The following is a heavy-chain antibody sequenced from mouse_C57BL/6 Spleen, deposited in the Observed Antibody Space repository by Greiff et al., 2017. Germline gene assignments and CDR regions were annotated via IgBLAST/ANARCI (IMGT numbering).Heavy chain of an antibody. J-gene: IGHJ2*01. Sequence: QVQLQQSGAELVKPGASVKMSCKASGYTFTSYWITWVKQRPGQGLEWIGDIYPGSGSTNYNEKFKSKATLTVDTSSSTAYMQLSSLTSEDSAVYYCASYYGSSYRYYFDYWGQGTTLTVSS. D-gene: IGHD1-1*01. CDR2: IYPGSGST. CDR1: GYTFTSYW. CDR3: ASYYGSSYRYYFDY. V-gene: IGHV1-55*01.